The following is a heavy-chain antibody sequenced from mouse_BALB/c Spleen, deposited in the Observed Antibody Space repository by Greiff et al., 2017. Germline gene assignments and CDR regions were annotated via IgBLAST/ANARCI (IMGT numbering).Heavy chain of an antibody. CDR1: GYTFTSYW. CDR2: VYPGDGDT. V-gene: IGHV1-87*01. CDR3: ARRPYYYGSSLWYFDV. D-gene: IGHD1-1*01. J-gene: IGHJ1*01. Sequence: VQLQQSGAELARPGASVKLSCKASGYTFTSYWMQWVKQRPGQGLEWIGAVYPGDGDTRYTQKFKGKATLTADKSSSTAYMQLSSLASEDSAVYYCARRPYYYGSSLWYFDVWGAGTTVTVSS.